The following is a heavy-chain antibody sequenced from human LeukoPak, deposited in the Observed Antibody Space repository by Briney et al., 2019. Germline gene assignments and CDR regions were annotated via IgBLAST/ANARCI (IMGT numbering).Heavy chain of an antibody. V-gene: IGHV3-48*04. Sequence: LTGGSLRLSCAPSGFTFSDYSMNWVRQAPGKGLEWVSYISSSSSTIYYADSVKGRFTISRDNAKNSLYLQMNSLRAEDTAVYYCAKDWGPGVSAIRLFDYWGQGTLVTVSS. CDR3: AKDWGPGVSAIRLFDY. J-gene: IGHJ4*02. CDR2: ISSSSSTI. CDR1: GFTFSDYS. D-gene: IGHD2-2*02.